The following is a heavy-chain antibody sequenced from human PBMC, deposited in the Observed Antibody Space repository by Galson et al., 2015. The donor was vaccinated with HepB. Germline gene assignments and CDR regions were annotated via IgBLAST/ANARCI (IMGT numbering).Heavy chain of an antibody. J-gene: IGHJ4*02. CDR1: GFTFSDYH. CDR2: IFSGGNTV. Sequence: SLRLSCAASGFTFSDYHMSWIRQAPGKGLEWVSYIFSGGNTVYYADSVKSRFTISRDNAKNSLYLQMNSLRAEDTAVYYCARGGSVGTTVDYWGQGTLVTVSS. V-gene: IGHV3-11*01. D-gene: IGHD1-26*01. CDR3: ARGGSVGTTVDY.